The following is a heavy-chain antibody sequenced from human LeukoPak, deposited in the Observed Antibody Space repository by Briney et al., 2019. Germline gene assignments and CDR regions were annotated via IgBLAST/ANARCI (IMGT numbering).Heavy chain of an antibody. CDR2: ISGSGGST. J-gene: IGHJ5*02. CDR3: ARLGYCSSTSCSNNWFDP. D-gene: IGHD2-2*01. CDR1: GFTFSSYA. V-gene: IGHV3-23*01. Sequence: PGGSLRLSCAASGFTFSSYAMSWARQAPGKGLEWVSAISGSGGSTYYADSVKGRFTISRDNSKNTLYPQMNSLRAEDTAVYYRARLGYCSSTSCSNNWFDPWGQGTLVTVSS.